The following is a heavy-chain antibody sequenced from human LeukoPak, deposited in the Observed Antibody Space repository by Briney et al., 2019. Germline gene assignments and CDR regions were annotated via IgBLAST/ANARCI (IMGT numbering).Heavy chain of an antibody. Sequence: PSETLSLTCTVSSGSLSNYYWTWIRQSPGKGLEWIASISSAGKTNSNPSLQSRVTISVDTSKSQFSLKLSSVTAEDTAVYYCERVGDGYDAFDIWGQGTMVTVSS. V-gene: IGHV4-59*12. D-gene: IGHD3-16*01. CDR1: SGSLSNYY. J-gene: IGHJ3*02. CDR2: ISSAGKT. CDR3: ERVGDGYDAFDI.